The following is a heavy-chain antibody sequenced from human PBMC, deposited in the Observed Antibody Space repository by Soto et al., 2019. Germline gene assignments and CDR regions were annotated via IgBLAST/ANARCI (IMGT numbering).Heavy chain of an antibody. CDR3: ARVHYDFWSGYYIPDDYYYGMDV. Sequence: GGSLRLSCAASGFTFSSYGMHWVRQAPGKGLEWVAVISYDGSNKYYADSVKGRFTISRDNSKNTLYLQMNSLRAEDTAVYYCARVHYDFWSGYYIPDDYYYGMDVWGQGTTVTVSS. CDR2: ISYDGSNK. D-gene: IGHD3-3*01. CDR1: GFTFSSYG. V-gene: IGHV3-30*03. J-gene: IGHJ6*02.